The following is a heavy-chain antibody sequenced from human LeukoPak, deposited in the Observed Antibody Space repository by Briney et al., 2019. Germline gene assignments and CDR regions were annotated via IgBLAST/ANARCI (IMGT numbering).Heavy chain of an antibody. V-gene: IGHV3-23*01. CDR3: AKDSRVTRSYSSSWPDAFDI. CDR2: ISGSGGRT. CDR1: GLTFCIYA. J-gene: IGHJ3*02. D-gene: IGHD6-13*01. Sequence: PGGSLRLSCEASGLTFCIYAMSCVPQATERGLEWGSGISGSGGRTHYTHSVKGRFPISRDNSKNTLYLQMNSLRAEDTAVYYCAKDSRVTRSYSSSWPDAFDIWGQGTMVTVSS.